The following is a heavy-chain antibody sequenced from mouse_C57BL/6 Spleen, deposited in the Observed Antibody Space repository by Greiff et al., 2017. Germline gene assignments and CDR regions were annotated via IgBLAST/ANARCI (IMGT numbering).Heavy chain of an antibody. V-gene: IGHV1-59*01. CDR1: GYTFTSYW. CDR3: AREGDYDRFAY. CDR2: IDPSDSYT. Sequence: QVQLQQPGAELVRPGTSVKLSCKASGYTFTSYWMHWVKQRPGQGLEWIGVIDPSDSYTNYNQKFKGKATLTVDTSSSTAYMQLSSLTSEDSAVYYCAREGDYDRFAYWGQGTLVTVSA. D-gene: IGHD2-4*01. J-gene: IGHJ3*01.